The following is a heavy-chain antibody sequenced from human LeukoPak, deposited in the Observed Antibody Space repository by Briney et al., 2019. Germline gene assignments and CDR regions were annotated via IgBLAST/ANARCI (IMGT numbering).Heavy chain of an antibody. V-gene: IGHV3-33*01. J-gene: IGHJ3*02. Sequence: GGSLRLSCAASGXTFSSYGVHWVRQAPGKGLEWVAVLWYDGSNKYYADSVKGRFTISRDNSKNTLYLQMNSLRAEDTAVYYCARDPPHYDFWSGYLDRGAFDIWGQGTMVTVSS. CDR2: LWYDGSNK. CDR3: ARDPPHYDFWSGYLDRGAFDI. CDR1: GXTFSSYG. D-gene: IGHD3-3*01.